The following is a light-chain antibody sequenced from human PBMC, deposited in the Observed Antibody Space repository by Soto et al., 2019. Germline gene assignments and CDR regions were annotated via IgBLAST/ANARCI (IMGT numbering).Light chain of an antibody. CDR2: GAS. V-gene: IGKV3-20*01. CDR3: QHYGNSPT. CDR1: QSVSSGY. J-gene: IGKJ1*01. Sequence: EIVLTQSPGTLSLSPGDGATLSRSASQSVSSGYLAWYQQKPGQAPRLLIYGASRRAGGIPDRFSGSGSGTDFTLSISRLEPEDFAVYWCQHYGNSPTFGQGTRVQIK.